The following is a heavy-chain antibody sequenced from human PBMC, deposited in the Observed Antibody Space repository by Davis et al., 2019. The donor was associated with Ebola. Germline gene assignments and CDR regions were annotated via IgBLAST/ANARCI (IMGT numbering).Heavy chain of an antibody. V-gene: IGHV4-61*03. Sequence: MPSETLSLTCTVSGGSISGTYYWNWIRQPPGKGLEWIGYIYNSGSTTYNPSPKSRVTISQDTSKNHFSLKLSSVTAADTAVYFCARSPITISGVLVPLYWFFDLWGRGTLVTVSS. D-gene: IGHD3-3*01. CDR3: ARSPITISGVLVPLYWFFDL. J-gene: IGHJ2*01. CDR1: GGSISGTYY. CDR2: IYNSGST.